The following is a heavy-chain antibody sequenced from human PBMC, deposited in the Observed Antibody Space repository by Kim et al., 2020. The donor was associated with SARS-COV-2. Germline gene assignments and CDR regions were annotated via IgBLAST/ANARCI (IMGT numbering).Heavy chain of an antibody. CDR1: GGSISSSSYY. V-gene: IGHV4-39*01. CDR3: ARRNPHYYYDYVWGSYRWDWFDP. Sequence: SETLSLTCTVSGGSISSSSYYWGWIRQPPGKGLEWIGSIYYSGSTYYNPSLKSRITISVDTSKNQFSLKLSSVTAADTAVYYCARRNPHYYYDYVWGSYRWDWFDPWGQGTLVTVSS. CDR2: IYYSGST. D-gene: IGHD3-16*02. J-gene: IGHJ5*02.